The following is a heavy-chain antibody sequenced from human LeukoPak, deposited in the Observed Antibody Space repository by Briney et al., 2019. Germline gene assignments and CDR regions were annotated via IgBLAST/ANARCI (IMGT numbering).Heavy chain of an antibody. V-gene: IGHV3-48*02. CDR2: ISSSSSTI. Sequence: GGSLRLSCAASGFTFSIYAMNCVRQPPGKGLEWISYISSSSSTIYYADSVKGRFTIHRDNAKTSLYLQMNSLRDEDTAVYYCARFIHYWGQGTPVTVSS. CDR3: ARFIHY. J-gene: IGHJ4*02. CDR1: GFTFSIYA.